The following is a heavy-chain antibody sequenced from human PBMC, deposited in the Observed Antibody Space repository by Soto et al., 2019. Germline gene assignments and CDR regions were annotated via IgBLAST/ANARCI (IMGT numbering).Heavy chain of an antibody. Sequence: QVQLVESGGGVVQPGGSLRVSCAASGFNFRNHGMHWVRQAPGKGLEWVAVIWYDGSSQYYADSVKGRFTISRGNRENTLYLQMNSLRSDDTAIYYCVRDLGQQAYSLEDWGQGTVVTVSS. J-gene: IGHJ4*02. D-gene: IGHD6-13*01. CDR3: VRDLGQQAYSLED. CDR2: IWYDGSSQ. CDR1: GFNFRNHG. V-gene: IGHV3-33*01.